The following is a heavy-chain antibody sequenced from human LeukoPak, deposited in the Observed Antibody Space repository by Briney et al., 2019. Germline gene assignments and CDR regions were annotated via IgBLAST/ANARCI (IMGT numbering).Heavy chain of an antibody. CDR2: IYYSGST. Sequence: SETLSLTCTVSGGSISSSSYYWGWIRQPPGKGLEWIGSIYYSGSTYYNPSLKSRVTISVDTSKNQFSLKLSSVTAADTAVYYCARRSYVVVPAAIGGYFDYWGQGTLDTVSS. D-gene: IGHD2-2*01. V-gene: IGHV4-39*01. CDR1: GGSISSSSYY. CDR3: ARRSYVVVPAAIGGYFDY. J-gene: IGHJ4*02.